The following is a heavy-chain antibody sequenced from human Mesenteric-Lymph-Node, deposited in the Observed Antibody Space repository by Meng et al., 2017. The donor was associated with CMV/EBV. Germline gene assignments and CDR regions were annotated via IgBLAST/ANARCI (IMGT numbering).Heavy chain of an antibody. D-gene: IGHD7-27*01. CDR3: AGITGDRHGFDV. Sequence: GESLKISCAVSGFSVSTNYMNWVRQAPGKGLEWVSVLYSGGKTFYADSVKGRFTVSRDSSKNTLYLQMNSLRDEDTAVYYCAGITGDRHGFDVWGQGTMVTVSS. J-gene: IGHJ3*01. CDR1: GFSVSTNY. CDR2: LYSGGKT. V-gene: IGHV3-53*01.